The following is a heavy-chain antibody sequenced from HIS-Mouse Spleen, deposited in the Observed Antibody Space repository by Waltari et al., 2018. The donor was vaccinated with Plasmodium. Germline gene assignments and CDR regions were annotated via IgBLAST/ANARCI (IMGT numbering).Heavy chain of an antibody. CDR1: GGSFSGYY. J-gene: IGHJ2*01. Sequence: QVQLQQWGAGLLKPSEPLSLTCAVYGGSFSGYYWSWIRQPPGKGLEWIGEINHSGSTNYNPSLKSRVTISVDTSKNQFSLKLSSVTAADTAVYYCARATSSGVYWYFDLWGRGTLVTVSS. CDR2: INHSGST. D-gene: IGHD3-3*01. V-gene: IGHV4-34*01. CDR3: ARATSSGVYWYFDL.